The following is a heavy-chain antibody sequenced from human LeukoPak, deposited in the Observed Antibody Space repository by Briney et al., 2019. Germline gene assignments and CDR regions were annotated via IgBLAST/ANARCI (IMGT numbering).Heavy chain of an antibody. CDR2: IYYSGST. CDR3: ARYTYGDYGIHYYYMDV. Sequence: SETLSLTCTVPGGSISSYYWSWIRQPPGKGLEWIGYIYYSGSTNYNPSLKSRVTISVDTSKNQFSLKLSSVTAADTAVYYCARYTYGDYGIHYYYMDVWGKGTTVTVSS. J-gene: IGHJ6*03. CDR1: GGSISSYY. V-gene: IGHV4-59*08. D-gene: IGHD4-17*01.